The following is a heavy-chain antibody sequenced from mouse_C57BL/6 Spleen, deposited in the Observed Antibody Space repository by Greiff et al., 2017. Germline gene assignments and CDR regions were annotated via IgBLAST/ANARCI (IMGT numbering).Heavy chain of an antibody. J-gene: IGHJ2*01. CDR1: GYTFTGYW. Sequence: QVQLQQPGTELVKPGASVKLSCKATGYTFTGYWIEWVKQRPGHGLEWIGEILPGSGSTNYNEKFKGKATFTADTSSNTAYMQLSSLTTEDSAIYYCAKWGTTVYFDYWGQGTTLTVSS. CDR3: AKWGTTVYFDY. CDR2: ILPGSGST. D-gene: IGHD1-1*01. V-gene: IGHV1-9*01.